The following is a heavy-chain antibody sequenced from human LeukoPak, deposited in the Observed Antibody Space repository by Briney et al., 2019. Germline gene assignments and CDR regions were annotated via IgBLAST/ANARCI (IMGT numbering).Heavy chain of an antibody. CDR1: GFTFSSYW. D-gene: IGHD4-17*01. CDR2: INSDGSST. J-gene: IGHJ3*02. CDR3: ARETGYGDLGGDAFDI. V-gene: IGHV3-74*01. Sequence: GGSLRLSCAASGFTFSSYWMHWVRQAPGKGLVWVSRINSDGSSTSYADSVKGRFTISRDNAKNTLYLQMNSLRAEDTAVYYCARETGYGDLGGDAFDIRGQGTMVTVSS.